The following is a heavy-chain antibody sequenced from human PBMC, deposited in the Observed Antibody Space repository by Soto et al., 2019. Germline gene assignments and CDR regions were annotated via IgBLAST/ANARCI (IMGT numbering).Heavy chain of an antibody. Sequence: STLKESGPTLVKPTQPLTLTCTFSGFSLSTSAVGVGWSRQPPVKALEWVALIYWDDDKGYRPSLKRRLTIPQYTHKKDVVITITNMDAVETAAYYCLYVYYNSGRWDACGRGTLVAVCS. J-gene: IGHJ5*01. V-gene: IGHV2-5*02. CDR2: IYWDDDK. CDR1: GFSLSTSAVG. CDR3: LYVYYNSGRWDA. D-gene: IGHD3-10*01.